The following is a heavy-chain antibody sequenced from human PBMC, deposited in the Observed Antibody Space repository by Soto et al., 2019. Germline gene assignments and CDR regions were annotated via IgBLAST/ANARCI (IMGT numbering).Heavy chain of an antibody. D-gene: IGHD4-17*01. J-gene: IGHJ4*02. CDR1: GFAFNNYA. Sequence: PGGSLRLSCAASGFAFNNYAISWVRQAPGKGLEWVSAISNVGGATYYADSVRGRFTISRDDSKNTLYLEMNGLRVEETAVYYCAKHTVANYFDYWGQGTLVTVSS. V-gene: IGHV3-23*01. CDR2: ISNVGGAT. CDR3: AKHTVANYFDY.